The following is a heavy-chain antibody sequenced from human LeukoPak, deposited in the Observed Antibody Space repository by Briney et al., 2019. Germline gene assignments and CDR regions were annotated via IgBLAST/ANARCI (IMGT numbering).Heavy chain of an antibody. Sequence: PGGSLRLSCAASGFTFSGSAMHWVRQASGKGLEWVGRIRSKANSYATAYAASVKGRFTISRDDSKNTAYLQMNSLKTEDTAVYYCTRSRYDILTGYSEVAFDYWGQGTLVTVSS. CDR2: IRSKANSYAT. CDR3: TRSRYDILTGYSEVAFDY. D-gene: IGHD3-9*01. CDR1: GFTFSGSA. V-gene: IGHV3-73*01. J-gene: IGHJ4*02.